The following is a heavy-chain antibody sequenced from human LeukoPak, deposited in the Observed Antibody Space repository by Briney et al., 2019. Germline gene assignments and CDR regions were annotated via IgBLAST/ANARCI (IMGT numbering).Heavy chain of an antibody. V-gene: IGHV3-23*01. CDR2: ISGSGTTI. Sequence: GGTLRLSCAASGFTFSSYGMNWVRQAPGKGLEWVSYISGSGTTIYYTDSVKGRFIISRDNSKNTLYLQMNSLRAEDTAVYYCAKDFLWFGELGRFDYWGQGTLVTVSS. CDR3: AKDFLWFGELGRFDY. J-gene: IGHJ4*02. D-gene: IGHD3-10*01. CDR1: GFTFSSYG.